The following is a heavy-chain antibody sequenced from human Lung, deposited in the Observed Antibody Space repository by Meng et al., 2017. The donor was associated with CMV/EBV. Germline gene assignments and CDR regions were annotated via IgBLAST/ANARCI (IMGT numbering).Heavy chain of an antibody. J-gene: IGHJ4*02. D-gene: IGHD6-6*01. CDR2: IRYDGTNK. Sequence: SCAASGFTFSSYGMHWVRQAPGKGLEWVAFIRYDGTNKYYADSVKGRFTISRDNSKNTLYLQMNSLRAEDTAVYYCAKDRIAARRGYFDYWGQGTXVTGSS. V-gene: IGHV3-30*02. CDR1: GFTFSSYG. CDR3: AKDRIAARRGYFDY.